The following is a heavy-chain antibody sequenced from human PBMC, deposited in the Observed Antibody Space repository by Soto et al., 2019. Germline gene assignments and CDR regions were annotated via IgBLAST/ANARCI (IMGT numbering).Heavy chain of an antibody. CDR3: ARAIVVTIGGMDV. J-gene: IGHJ6*02. Sequence: LSLTCTVSGGSISSADYYWSWVRQPPGKGLEWIGYTYYSGSTSFNPSLKSRVTISKDTSRNQFSLRLNSVTAADTAVYYCARAIVVTIGGMDVWGQGTTVTVSS. D-gene: IGHD5-12*01. CDR2: TYYSGST. V-gene: IGHV4-30-4*01. CDR1: GGSISSADYY.